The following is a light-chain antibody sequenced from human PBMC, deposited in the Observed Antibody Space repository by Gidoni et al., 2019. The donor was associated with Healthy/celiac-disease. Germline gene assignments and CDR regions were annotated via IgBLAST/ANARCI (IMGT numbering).Light chain of an antibody. Sequence: EIALTQSPGNLCLSPRERATLSCRASQSVSSSYLAGYQQKPGQANRLLIYGASSRATVIPDRFSGSGGGTDFTTTSSRLEDEDVAVYYWQQYGSPPRTFGQGTKVEIK. CDR3: QQYGSPPRT. CDR1: QSVSSSY. J-gene: IGKJ1*01. CDR2: GAS. V-gene: IGKV3-20*01.